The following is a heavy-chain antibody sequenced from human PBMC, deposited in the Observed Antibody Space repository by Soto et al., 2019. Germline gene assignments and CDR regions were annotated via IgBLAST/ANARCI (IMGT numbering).Heavy chain of an antibody. J-gene: IGHJ6*02. D-gene: IGHD2-15*01. Sequence: SQTLSLTCAISGDSVSSDSAAWNWIRQSPSRGLEWLGRAYYRSKWFDDYAVSVKSRITITPDTSRNQLSLQLNSVTSEDTAVYYCARVRYCRGGSCYYGMDVWGQGTTVTVSS. CDR3: ARVRYCRGGSCYYGMDV. CDR1: GDSVSSDSAA. CDR2: AYYRSKWFD. V-gene: IGHV6-1*01.